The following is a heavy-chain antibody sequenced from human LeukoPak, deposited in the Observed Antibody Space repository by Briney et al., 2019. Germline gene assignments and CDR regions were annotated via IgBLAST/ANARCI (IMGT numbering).Heavy chain of an antibody. J-gene: IGHJ6*03. CDR1: GFTFSSYG. Sequence: GGSLRLSCAASGFTFSSYGMHWVRQAPGKGLECVAFIRYDGSNKYYADSVKGRFTISRDNSKNTLYLQMNSLRAEDTAVYYCANSLCSSTSCYYYYMDVWGKGTTVTVSS. D-gene: IGHD2-2*01. CDR3: ANSLCSSTSCYYYYMDV. V-gene: IGHV3-30*02. CDR2: IRYDGSNK.